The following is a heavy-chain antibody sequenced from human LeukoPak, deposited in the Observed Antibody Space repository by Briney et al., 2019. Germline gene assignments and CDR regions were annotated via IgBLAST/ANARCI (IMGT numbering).Heavy chain of an antibody. Sequence: PGGSLRLSCVASGFTFSTYGMSWVRQAPGKGSTGSGTYYPDSLKGRFIISRDNSQNTVFLQMNSLRPEDTAFYFCAKDGPLLWFGPTDAWGQGILVTVSS. V-gene: IGHV3-23*01. CDR2: GSGT. CDR3: AKDGPLLWFGPTDA. D-gene: IGHD3-10*01. CDR1: GFTFSTYG. J-gene: IGHJ5*02.